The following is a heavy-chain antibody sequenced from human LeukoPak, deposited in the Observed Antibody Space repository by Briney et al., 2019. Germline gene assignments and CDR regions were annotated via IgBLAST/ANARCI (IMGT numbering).Heavy chain of an antibody. CDR3: ARLFHPALSGNYPFDY. Sequence: PSETLSLTCTVSGGSINSYYWSWIRQPSGKGLEWIAYIYYSGSTSYNPSLKSRVTISVDTSKNQFSLKLNSVTAADTAMYYCARLFHPALSGNYPFDYWGQGTPVTVSS. D-gene: IGHD1-26*01. J-gene: IGHJ4*02. V-gene: IGHV4-59*01. CDR2: IYYSGST. CDR1: GGSINSYY.